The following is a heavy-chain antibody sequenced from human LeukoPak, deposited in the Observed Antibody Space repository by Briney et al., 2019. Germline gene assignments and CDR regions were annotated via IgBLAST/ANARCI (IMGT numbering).Heavy chain of an antibody. J-gene: IGHJ4*02. CDR1: GFTFDDYG. D-gene: IGHD5-18*01. CDR3: AKEGDSYGPSDY. CDR2: ISGGGGST. V-gene: IGHV3-23*01. Sequence: PGGSLRLSCAASGFTFDDYGMSWVRQAPGEGLGWVSAISGGGGSTYYADSVKRRFTTSRDNSNNTPYLQMNSLRAEDTAVYYCAKEGDSYGPSDYWGQGTLVTVSS.